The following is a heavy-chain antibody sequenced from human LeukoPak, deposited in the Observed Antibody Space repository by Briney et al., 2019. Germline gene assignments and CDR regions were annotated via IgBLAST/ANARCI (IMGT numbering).Heavy chain of an antibody. V-gene: IGHV1-2*02. J-gene: IGHJ4*02. CDR1: GYTFTGYY. D-gene: IGHD3-22*01. CDR3: ARGSFTGITMIVVVTTADY. CDR2: INPNSGDT. Sequence: ASVKVSCKASGYTFTGYYMHWVRQAPGQGLEWMGWINPNSGDTNYAQKFQGGVTMTRDTSISTAYMELSRLRSDDTAVYYCARGSFTGITMIVVVTTADYWGQGTLVTVSS.